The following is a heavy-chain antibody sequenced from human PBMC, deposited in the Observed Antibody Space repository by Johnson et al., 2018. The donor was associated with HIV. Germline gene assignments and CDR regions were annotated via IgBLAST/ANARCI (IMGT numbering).Heavy chain of an antibody. CDR3: ARATRSSSSGRHDAFDI. V-gene: IGHV3-30*04. CDR2: ISYDGSNK. CDR1: GFTFSSYA. J-gene: IGHJ3*02. Sequence: QVQLVESGGGVVQPGRSLRLSCAASGFTFSSYAMHWVRPAPGKGLEWVAVISYDGSNKYYADSVKGRFTISRDNSKNTLYLQMNSLRAEDTAVYYCARATRSSSSGRHDAFDIWGQGTMVTVSS. D-gene: IGHD6-6*01.